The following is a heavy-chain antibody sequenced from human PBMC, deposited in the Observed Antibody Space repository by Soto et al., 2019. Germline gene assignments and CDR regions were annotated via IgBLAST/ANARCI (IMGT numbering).Heavy chain of an antibody. CDR3: ARDPGTSMIENYYNGMDV. V-gene: IGHV4-4*07. CDR2: IYTSGSS. J-gene: IGHJ6*02. D-gene: IGHD3-16*01. CDR1: GGSISSYY. Sequence: PSETLSLTCTVSGGSISSYYWSWIRQPAGKGLEWIGRIYTSGSSNYNPSLKSRLTMSVDTSKNQVSLNLRSVTAADTAVYYCARDPGTSMIENYYNGMDVWGRGTTVTVSS.